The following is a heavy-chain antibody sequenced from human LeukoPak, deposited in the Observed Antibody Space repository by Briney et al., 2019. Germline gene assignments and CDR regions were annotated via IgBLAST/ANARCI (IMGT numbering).Heavy chain of an antibody. Sequence: SVKVSCKASGGTFSSYAISWVRQAPGQGLEWMGGIIPIFGTANYAQKLQGRVTMTTDTSTSTAYMELRSLRSDDTAVYYCARGARYYYDSSGYYPLDYWGQGTLVTVSS. V-gene: IGHV1-69*05. D-gene: IGHD3-22*01. J-gene: IGHJ4*02. CDR3: ARGARYYYDSSGYYPLDY. CDR2: IIPIFGTA. CDR1: GGTFSSYA.